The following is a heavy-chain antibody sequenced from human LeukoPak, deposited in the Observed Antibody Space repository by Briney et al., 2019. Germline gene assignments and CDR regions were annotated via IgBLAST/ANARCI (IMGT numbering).Heavy chain of an antibody. CDR1: GYTFTSYA. CDR2: INAGNGNT. CDR3: ARCHDILTGDFDY. D-gene: IGHD3-9*01. V-gene: IGHV1-3*01. Sequence: ASVKVSCKASGYTFTSYAMHWVRQAPGQRLEWMGWINAGNGNTKYSQKFQGRVTITRDTSASTAYMELSSLRSEDTAEYYCARCHDILTGDFDYWGQGTLVTVSS. J-gene: IGHJ4*02.